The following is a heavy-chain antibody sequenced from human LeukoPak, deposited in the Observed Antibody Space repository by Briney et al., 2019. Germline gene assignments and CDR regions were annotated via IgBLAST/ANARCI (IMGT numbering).Heavy chain of an antibody. CDR3: AKDQIAVAATTPSAYFDY. J-gene: IGHJ4*02. CDR2: IRYDGSNK. Sequence: GGSLRLSCAASGFTFSSYGMHWVRQAPGKGLEWVAFIRYDGSNKYYADSVKGRFTISRDNSKNTLYLQMNSLRAEDTAVYYRAKDQIAVAATTPSAYFDYWGQGTLVTVSS. CDR1: GFTFSSYG. V-gene: IGHV3-30*02. D-gene: IGHD6-19*01.